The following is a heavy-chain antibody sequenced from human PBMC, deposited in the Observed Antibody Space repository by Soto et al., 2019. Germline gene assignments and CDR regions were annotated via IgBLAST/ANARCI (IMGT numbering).Heavy chain of an antibody. J-gene: IGHJ4*02. D-gene: IGHD3-3*01. V-gene: IGHV3-48*02. CDR2: ISSSSSTI. Sequence: GGSLRLSCAASGFTFSSYSMNWVRQAPGKGLEWVSYISSSSSTIYYADSVKGRFTISRDNAKNSLYLQMNSLRDEDTAVYYCARDSADFWSGYGFDYWGQGTLVTVSS. CDR1: GFTFSSYS. CDR3: ARDSADFWSGYGFDY.